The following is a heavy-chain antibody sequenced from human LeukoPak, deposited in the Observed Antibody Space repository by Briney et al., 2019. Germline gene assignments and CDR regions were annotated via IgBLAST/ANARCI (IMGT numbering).Heavy chain of an antibody. V-gene: IGHV4-31*03. CDR3: ARHSRQWLVN. D-gene: IGHD6-19*01. CDR2: IYYSGST. Sequence: SQTLSLTCTVSGGSISSGGYYWSWIRQHPGKGLEWIGYIYYSGSTYYNPSLKSRVTISVDTSKNQFSLKLSSVTAADTAVYYCARHSRQWLVNWGQGTLVTVSS. J-gene: IGHJ4*02. CDR1: GGSISSGGYY.